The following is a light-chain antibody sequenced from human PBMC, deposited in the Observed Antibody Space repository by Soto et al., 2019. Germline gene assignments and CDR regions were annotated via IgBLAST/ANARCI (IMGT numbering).Light chain of an antibody. CDR1: SSDVGGYNY. Sequence: QSVLTQPASVSGSPGQSITISCTGTSSDVGGYNYVSWYQQYPGKAPKLIIYEVTNRPSGVSNRFSGSKSGNTASLTISGLQAEDEADYYCSSYTSSINLDVFGTGTKFTVL. CDR3: SSYTSSINLDV. J-gene: IGLJ1*01. CDR2: EVT. V-gene: IGLV2-14*01.